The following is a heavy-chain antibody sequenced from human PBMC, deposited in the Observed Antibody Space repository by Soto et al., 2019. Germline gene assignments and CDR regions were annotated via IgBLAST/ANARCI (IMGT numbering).Heavy chain of an antibody. D-gene: IGHD1-7*01. J-gene: IGHJ6*03. CDR2: ISGSGGST. Sequence: GGSLRLSCAASGFTFSSYAMSWVRQAPGKGLEWVSAISGSGGSTYYADSVKGRFTISRDNSKNTLYLQMNSLRAEDTAVYYCAKDRMDGTTSYYYYYYMDVWGKGTTVTVSS. CDR3: AKDRMDGTTSYYYYYYMDV. V-gene: IGHV3-23*01. CDR1: GFTFSSYA.